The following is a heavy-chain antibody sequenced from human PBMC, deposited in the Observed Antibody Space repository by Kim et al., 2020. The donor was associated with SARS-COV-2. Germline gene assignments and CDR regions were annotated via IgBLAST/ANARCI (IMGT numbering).Heavy chain of an antibody. D-gene: IGHD3-10*01. Sequence: NPSLKSRVTISLDPSKNQFSLKLSSVTAADTAVYSCARAQRGRSYYGMDVWGQGTTVTVSS. V-gene: IGHV4-34*01. CDR3: ARAQRGRSYYGMDV. J-gene: IGHJ6*02.